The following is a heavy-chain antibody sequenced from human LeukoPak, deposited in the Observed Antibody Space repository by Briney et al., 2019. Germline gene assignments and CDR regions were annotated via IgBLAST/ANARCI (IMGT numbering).Heavy chain of an antibody. V-gene: IGHV4-39*07. D-gene: IGHD3-22*01. Sequence: SETLSLTCAVSGRSISSSSYYWGWIRQPPGKGLEWIGSIDYSGSPCYRPSLKSRATISVATSQRQFSLKLSSVTAADSAVYYCARETNDYFDSSAYMDVWGQGTTVTVSS. CDR2: IDYSGSP. CDR1: GRSISSSSYY. CDR3: ARETNDYFDSSAYMDV. J-gene: IGHJ6*03.